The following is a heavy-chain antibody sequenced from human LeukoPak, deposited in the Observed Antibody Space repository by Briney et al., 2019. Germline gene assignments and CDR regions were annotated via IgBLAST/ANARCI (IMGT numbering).Heavy chain of an antibody. J-gene: IGHJ6*02. D-gene: IGHD3-10*01. Sequence: ASVTVSFKASGYTFTGYYMHWVRQAPGQGLEWMGWINPNSGGTNYAQKFQGRVTMTRDTSISTAYMELSRLRSDDTAVYYCAREKGQTYGSGSDYYYGMDVWGQGTTVTVSS. CDR2: INPNSGGT. V-gene: IGHV1-2*02. CDR3: AREKGQTYGSGSDYYYGMDV. CDR1: GYTFTGYY.